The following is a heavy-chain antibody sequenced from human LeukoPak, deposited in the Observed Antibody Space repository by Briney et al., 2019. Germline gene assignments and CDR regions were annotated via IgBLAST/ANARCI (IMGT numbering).Heavy chain of an antibody. Sequence: GGSLRLSCAASGFTFSDYYMSWIRQAPGKGLEWVSCISSSSSTIYYADSVKGRFTISRDNSKNTLYLQMNSLRAEDTAVYYCARGIVVGSGYMDVWGKGTTVTISS. D-gene: IGHD3-22*01. CDR3: ARGIVVGSGYMDV. CDR1: GFTFSDYY. CDR2: ISSSSSTI. J-gene: IGHJ6*03. V-gene: IGHV3-11*04.